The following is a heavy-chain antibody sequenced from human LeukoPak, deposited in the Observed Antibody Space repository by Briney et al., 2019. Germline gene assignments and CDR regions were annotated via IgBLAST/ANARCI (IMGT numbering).Heavy chain of an antibody. Sequence: GGSLRLSCAASGFTFSSYSMNWVRQAPGKGLEWVSSISSSSSYIYYADSVKGRFTISRDNVKNSLYLQMNSLRAEDTAVYYCARDRGYCSSTSCDGFSDYWGQGTLVTVSS. V-gene: IGHV3-21*01. CDR2: ISSSSSYI. J-gene: IGHJ4*02. D-gene: IGHD2-2*01. CDR1: GFTFSSYS. CDR3: ARDRGYCSSTSCDGFSDY.